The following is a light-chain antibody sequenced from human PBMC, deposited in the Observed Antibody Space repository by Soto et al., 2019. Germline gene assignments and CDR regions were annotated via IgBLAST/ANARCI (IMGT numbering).Light chain of an antibody. CDR3: SSYTGSSTS. CDR2: DVS. CDR1: SSDVGRYNY. V-gene: IGLV2-14*01. Sequence: QSVLTQPASVSGSPGQSITISCTGTSSDVGRYNYVSWYQQHPGKAPKLIIYDVSYRPSGVSDRSSGSKSGNTASLTISGLQAEYEADYYCSSYTGSSTSFGGGTQLTVL. J-gene: IGLJ3*02.